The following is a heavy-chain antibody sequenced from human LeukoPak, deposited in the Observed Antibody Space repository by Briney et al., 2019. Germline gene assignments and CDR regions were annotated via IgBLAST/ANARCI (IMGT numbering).Heavy chain of an antibody. CDR1: GGTFSSYA. CDR3: ASPTYYDFWSGYQNDAFDI. Sequence: GASVKVSCKASGGTFSSYAISWVRQAPGQGLEWMGWINPNSGGTNYAQKFQGRVTMTRDTSISTAYMELSRLRSDDTAVYYCASPTYYDFWSGYQNDAFDIWGQGTMVTVSS. D-gene: IGHD3-3*01. V-gene: IGHV1-2*02. CDR2: INPNSGGT. J-gene: IGHJ3*02.